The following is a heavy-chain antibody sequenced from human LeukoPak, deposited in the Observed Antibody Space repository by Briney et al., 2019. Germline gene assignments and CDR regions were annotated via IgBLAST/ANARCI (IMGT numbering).Heavy chain of an antibody. J-gene: IGHJ4*02. CDR1: GFTLSTYW. Sequence: GGSLRLSCAASGFTLSTYWMHWVRQAPGKGLVWVSRINTDGSTTGYADSVKGRFTISRDNAKNTLYLQMNSLRAEDTAVYYCARGDLNLGYCSGGSCYSYWGQGTLVTVSS. V-gene: IGHV3-74*01. D-gene: IGHD2-15*01. CDR2: INTDGSTT. CDR3: ARGDLNLGYCSGGSCYSY.